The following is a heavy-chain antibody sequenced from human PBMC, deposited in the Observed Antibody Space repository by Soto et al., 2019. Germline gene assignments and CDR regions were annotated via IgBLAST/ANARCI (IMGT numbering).Heavy chain of an antibody. J-gene: IGHJ4*02. Sequence: SETLSLTCTVSGVSISSGGYYWGWIRQPPGKGPEWIGSMFFTGSTYYNPSLKSRVTMSADTSKSQFSLKLTSVTAADTAVYFCARLRSSYAGSYYGGGFFDHWGRGAPVTVSS. CDR1: GVSISSGGYY. CDR2: MFFTGST. CDR3: ARLRSSYAGSYYGGGFFDH. V-gene: IGHV4-39*01. D-gene: IGHD4-4*01.